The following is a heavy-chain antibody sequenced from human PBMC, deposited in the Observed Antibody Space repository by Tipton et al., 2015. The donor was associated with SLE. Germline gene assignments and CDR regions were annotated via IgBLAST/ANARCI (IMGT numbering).Heavy chain of an antibody. Sequence: TLSLTCVVYGGSFSGYYWSWIRQPPGKGLEWIGEINHSGSTNYNASLKSRVTISVDTSKNQFSLKLSSVTAADTAVYYCASGTEVGRFDYWGQGTLVTVSS. CDR2: INHSGST. V-gene: IGHV4-34*01. D-gene: IGHD1-26*01. J-gene: IGHJ4*02. CDR1: GGSFSGYY. CDR3: ASGTEVGRFDY.